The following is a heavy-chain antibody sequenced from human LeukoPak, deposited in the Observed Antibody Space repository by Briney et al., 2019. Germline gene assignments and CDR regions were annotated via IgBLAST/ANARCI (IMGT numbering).Heavy chain of an antibody. V-gene: IGHV3-23*01. CDR1: GFTFSSYA. CDR2: ISGSGGST. Sequence: GGSLRLSCAASGFTFSSYAMSWDRQAPGKGLEWVSAISGSGGSTYYADSVKGRFTISRDNSKNTLYLQMNSLRAEDTAVNYCARRGGRMGYFDYSGQGTLVTVSS. D-gene: IGHD1-26*01. CDR3: ARRGGRMGYFDY. J-gene: IGHJ4*02.